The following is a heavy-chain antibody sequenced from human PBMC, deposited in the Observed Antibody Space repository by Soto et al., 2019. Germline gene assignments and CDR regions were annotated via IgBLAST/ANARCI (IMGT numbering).Heavy chain of an antibody. CDR2: VYYSGST. Sequence: SETLSLTCSVSGGSMTGSYWNWVRQPPGKTLEWIGYVYYSGSTIYNRSLMSRVAISGDTSKNQFSLNLRSVTSADTALYYCGREGTSEANPYANFDSWGQGILVTVSS. D-gene: IGHD2-2*01. CDR1: GGSMTGSY. V-gene: IGHV4-59*01. CDR3: GREGTSEANPYANFDS. J-gene: IGHJ4*02.